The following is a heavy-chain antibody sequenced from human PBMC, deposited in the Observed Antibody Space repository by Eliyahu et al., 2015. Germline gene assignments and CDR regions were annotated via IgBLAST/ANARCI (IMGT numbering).Heavy chain of an antibody. CDR2: ISSSSSYI. CDR1: GXTFSSYS. Sequence: EVQLVESGGGLVXPGGSLRXSCAASGXTFSSYSXNWVRQAPGKGLEWVSSISSSSSYIYYADSVKGRFTISRDNAKNSLYLQMNSLRAEDTAVYYCARDGGDDYGDLYFDYWGQGTLVTVSS. J-gene: IGHJ4*02. D-gene: IGHD4-17*01. V-gene: IGHV3-21*01. CDR3: ARDGGDDYGDLYFDY.